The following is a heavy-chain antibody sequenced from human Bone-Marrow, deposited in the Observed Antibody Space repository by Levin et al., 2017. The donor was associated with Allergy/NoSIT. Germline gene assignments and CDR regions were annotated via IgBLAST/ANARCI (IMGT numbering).Heavy chain of an antibody. CDR1: GGPISSGGYY. J-gene: IGHJ4*02. CDR3: ARATVTFYFDY. CDR2: IYYSGST. D-gene: IGHD4-17*01. V-gene: IGHV4-31*03. Sequence: SETLSLTCTVSGGPISSGGYYWSWIRQHPRKGLEWIGYIYYSGSTYYNPSLKSRTTISLDTSNHQFSLRLSSVTAADTSVYYCARATVTFYFDYWGQEALVTVSS.